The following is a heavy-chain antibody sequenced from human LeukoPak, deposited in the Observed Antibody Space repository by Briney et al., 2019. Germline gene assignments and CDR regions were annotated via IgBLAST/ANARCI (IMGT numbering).Heavy chain of an antibody. CDR2: INPNSGGT. CDR1: GYTFTGYY. CDR3: ARKGYYYDSSGYYEYFDY. J-gene: IGHJ4*02. Sequence: ASVKVSCKASGYTFTGYYMHWVRQAPGQGLEWMGWINPNSGGTNYAQKLQGRVTMTRNTSISTAYMELSSLRSEDTAVYYCARKGYYYDSSGYYEYFDYWGQGTLVTVSS. D-gene: IGHD3-22*01. V-gene: IGHV1-2*02.